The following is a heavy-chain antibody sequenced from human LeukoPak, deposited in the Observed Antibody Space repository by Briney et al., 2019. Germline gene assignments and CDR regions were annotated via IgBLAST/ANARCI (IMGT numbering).Heavy chain of an antibody. V-gene: IGHV1-69*04. CDR3: ARGPAGTTSGLDP. CDR1: GGTFSSYA. J-gene: IGHJ5*02. Sequence: GASVKVSCKASGGTFSSYAISWVRQAPGQGLEWMGRIIPILGIANHAQKFQGRVTITADKSTSTAYMELSSLRSEDTAVYYCARGPAGTTSGLDPWGQGTLVTVSS. CDR2: IIPILGIA. D-gene: IGHD1-1*01.